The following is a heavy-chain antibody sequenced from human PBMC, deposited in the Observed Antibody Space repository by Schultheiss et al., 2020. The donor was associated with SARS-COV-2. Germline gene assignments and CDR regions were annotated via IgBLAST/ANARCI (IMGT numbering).Heavy chain of an antibody. J-gene: IGHJ1*01. V-gene: IGHV4-31*03. Sequence: SETLSLTCTVSGGSISSGGYYWSWIRQHPGKGLEWIGYIYYSGSTYYNPSLKSRVTISVDTSKNQFSLKLSSVTAADTAVYYCAREYPYCGGDCYPSFQHWGQGTLVTVSS. CDR3: AREYPYCGGDCYPSFQH. CDR1: GGSISSGGYY. D-gene: IGHD2-21*02. CDR2: IYYSGST.